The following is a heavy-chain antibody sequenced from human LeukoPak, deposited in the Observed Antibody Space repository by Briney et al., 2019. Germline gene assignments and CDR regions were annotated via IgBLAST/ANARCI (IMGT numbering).Heavy chain of an antibody. Sequence: PGGSLRLSCAVSVITLCNYSMSCVPDAPGRGVEWGAGISVSGGSTNYADSVKGRFTISRDTPKNTLYLQMNSLRAEDTAVYFCAKRGVVIRVILVGFHKEAYYFDSWGQGALVTVSS. D-gene: IGHD3-22*01. J-gene: IGHJ4*02. V-gene: IGHV3-23*01. CDR2: ISVSGGST. CDR3: AKRGVVIRVILVGFHKEAYYFDS. CDR1: VITLCNYS.